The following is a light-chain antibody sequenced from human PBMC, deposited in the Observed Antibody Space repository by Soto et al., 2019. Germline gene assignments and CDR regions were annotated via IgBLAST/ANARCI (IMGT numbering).Light chain of an antibody. J-gene: IGKJ4*01. V-gene: IGKV3-20*01. Sequence: EIVLTQSPGTLSLSPGERATLSCRASQSVSSSYLAWYQQKPGQAPRLLIYGASSRATGIPDRVSGSGSGTDFTLTISRLEPEDFAVYYCQQYGSSPFTFGGGTNVEIK. CDR1: QSVSSSY. CDR2: GAS. CDR3: QQYGSSPFT.